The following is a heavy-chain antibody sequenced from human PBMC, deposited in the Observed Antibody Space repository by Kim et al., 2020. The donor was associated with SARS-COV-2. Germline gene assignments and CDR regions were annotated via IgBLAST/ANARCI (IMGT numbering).Heavy chain of an antibody. V-gene: IGHV3-21*01. CDR3: ARRQG. J-gene: IGHJ4*02. Sequence: GGSLRLSCAGSRLTFSLYSLNWVRQAPGKGLEWVSSITISGNSINYADPVKGRFTISRDNAKTTLSLQMNSLRVEDSAVYYCARRQGWGPGPLV. CDR1: RLTFSLYS. CDR2: ITISGNSI.